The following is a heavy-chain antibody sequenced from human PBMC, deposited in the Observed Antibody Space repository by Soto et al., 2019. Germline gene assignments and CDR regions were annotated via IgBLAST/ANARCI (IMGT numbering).Heavy chain of an antibody. J-gene: IGHJ5*02. D-gene: IGHD1-26*01. CDR2: IYYGGST. V-gene: IGHV4-59*08. CDR3: ATQEVGGSYVYTFDP. Sequence: PSETLSLTCTVSGASFSPNYWTWIRQSPGKGLEWVGYIYYGGSTSYNPSLKSRVTISLETSRSQFSLRLSSVTAADTAVYYCATQEVGGSYVYTFDPWGQGTLVTVSS. CDR1: GASFSPNY.